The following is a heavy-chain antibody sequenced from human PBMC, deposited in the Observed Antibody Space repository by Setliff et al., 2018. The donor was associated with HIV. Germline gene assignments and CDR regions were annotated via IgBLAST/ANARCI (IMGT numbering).Heavy chain of an antibody. Sequence: GGSLRLSCAASGFTFSNYWMSWVRQAPGKGLEWVANIKQDGSEKYYVDSVKGRFTISRDNAKKSLYLQMNSLRAEDTAVYYCAKDGHDQDHYYHMDVWGKGTTVTVSS. CDR3: AKDGHDQDHYYHMDV. J-gene: IGHJ6*03. CDR1: GFTFSNYW. V-gene: IGHV3-7*03. D-gene: IGHD1-1*01. CDR2: IKQDGSEK.